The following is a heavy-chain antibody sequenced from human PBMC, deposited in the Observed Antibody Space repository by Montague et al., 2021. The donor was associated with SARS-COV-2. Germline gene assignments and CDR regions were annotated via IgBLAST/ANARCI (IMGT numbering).Heavy chain of an antibody. CDR2: IYNSGST. J-gene: IGHJ4*02. D-gene: IGHD1-20*01. CDR3: VRDQGRSNWNYPDY. CDR1: GRSISGYY. Sequence: SETLSLTCTVSGRSISGYYWSWFRQSAGKGLEWIGRIYNSGSTSYNPSLKSRVTMSVDTSKNQFSLKLSSVTAVDTAVYYCVRDQGRSNWNYPDYWGQGTLVTVSS. V-gene: IGHV4-4*07.